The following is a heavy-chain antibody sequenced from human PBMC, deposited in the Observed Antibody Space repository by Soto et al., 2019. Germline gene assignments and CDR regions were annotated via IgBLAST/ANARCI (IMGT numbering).Heavy chain of an antibody. J-gene: IGHJ4*02. CDR1: GFTVSSNY. Sequence: EVQLVETGGGLIQPGGSLRLCCAASGFTVSSNYMSWVRQAPGKGLEWVSVIYSGGSTYYADSVKGRFTISRDNSKNTLYLQMNSLRAEDTAVYYCSIVVVTAKDYWGQGTLVTVSS. D-gene: IGHD2-21*02. V-gene: IGHV3-53*02. CDR3: SIVVVTAKDY. CDR2: IYSGGST.